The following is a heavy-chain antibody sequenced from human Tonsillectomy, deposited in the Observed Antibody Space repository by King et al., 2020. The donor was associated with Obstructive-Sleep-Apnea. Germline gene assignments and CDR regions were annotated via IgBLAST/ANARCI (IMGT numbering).Heavy chain of an antibody. CDR1: GFTFSGSA. V-gene: IGHV3-73*01. J-gene: IGHJ4*02. CDR2: IRSKANNYAT. CDR3: TRHADSIDY. D-gene: IGHD3-3*01. Sequence: VQLVESGGGLVQPGGSLKLSCAASGFTFSGSAMHWVRQASGKGLEWVGRIRSKANNYATAYSASVKGRFTISRDDSKNTAYLQMNSLKTEDTAVYYCTRHADSIDYWGQGTLVTVPS.